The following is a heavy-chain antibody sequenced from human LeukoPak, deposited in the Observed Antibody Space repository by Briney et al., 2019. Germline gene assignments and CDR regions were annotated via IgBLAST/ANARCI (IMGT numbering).Heavy chain of an antibody. V-gene: IGHV4-31*03. CDR3: ARVFKESTIFGVVLWFGLDY. D-gene: IGHD3-3*01. Sequence: SETLSLTCTVSGGSISSGGYYWSWIRQHPGKGLEWIGYIYYSGSTYYNPSLKSRVTISVDTSKNQFSLKLSSVTAADTAVYYCARVFKESTIFGVVLWFGLDYWGQGTLVTVSS. J-gene: IGHJ4*02. CDR2: IYYSGST. CDR1: GGSISSGGYY.